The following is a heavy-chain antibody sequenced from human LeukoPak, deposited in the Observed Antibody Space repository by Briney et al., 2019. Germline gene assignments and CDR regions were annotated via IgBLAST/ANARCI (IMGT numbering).Heavy chain of an antibody. Sequence: PSETLSLTCTVSGGSISSGGYYWGWIRQPPGKGLEWIGSIYYSGSTYYNPSLKSRVTISVDTSKNQFSLKLSSVTAADTAVYYCARRVGTMVRGVTPPFDYWGQGTLVTVSS. J-gene: IGHJ4*02. D-gene: IGHD3-10*01. CDR2: IYYSGST. CDR3: ARRVGTMVRGVTPPFDY. CDR1: GGSISSGGYY. V-gene: IGHV4-39*01.